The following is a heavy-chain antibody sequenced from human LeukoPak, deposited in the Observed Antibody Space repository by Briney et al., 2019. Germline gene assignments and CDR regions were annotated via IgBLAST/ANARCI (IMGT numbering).Heavy chain of an antibody. CDR3: ARAPTPYTVTTGYYYYGMDV. Sequence: NPPQTLSLTCAVPVGSISRGSYSWSWIRQPPGNGLEWIGYIYHSGSTYYQTSLKSRVTISLDRSKDQFSLKLSSVTAAATAVYYCARAPTPYTVTTGYYYYGMDVWGQGTTVTVSS. J-gene: IGHJ6*02. CDR2: IYHSGST. CDR1: VGSISRGSYS. V-gene: IGHV4-30-2*01. D-gene: IGHD4-17*01.